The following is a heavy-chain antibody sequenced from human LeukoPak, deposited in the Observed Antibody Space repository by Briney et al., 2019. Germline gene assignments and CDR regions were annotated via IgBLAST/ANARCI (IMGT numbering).Heavy chain of an antibody. J-gene: IGHJ4*02. D-gene: IGHD3-10*01. CDR1: SGSIINGSYY. CDR3: ARYGSGSYYRVDY. V-gene: IGHV4-39*07. Sequence: SETLSLTCTVSSGSIINGSYYWGWIRQPPGTGLEWIGSIYYSGTTFYNPSLKSRVTISVDTSKNQFSLKLSSVTAADTAVYYCARYGSGSYYRVDYWGQGTLVTVSS. CDR2: IYYSGTT.